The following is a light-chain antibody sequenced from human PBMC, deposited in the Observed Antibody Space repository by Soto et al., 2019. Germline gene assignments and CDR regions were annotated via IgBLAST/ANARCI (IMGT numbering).Light chain of an antibody. V-gene: IGKV3-15*01. Sequence: EIVVTQSPATLSVSPGQRVTLSCRASQSISTNLAWYQHKPGQAPRLLIYGASTRATGIPDRFSGSGSGTEFTLTISSLQSEDFAVYYCHQYNNWPSWTFGQGTKVEIK. CDR2: GAS. J-gene: IGKJ1*01. CDR1: QSISTN. CDR3: HQYNNWPSWT.